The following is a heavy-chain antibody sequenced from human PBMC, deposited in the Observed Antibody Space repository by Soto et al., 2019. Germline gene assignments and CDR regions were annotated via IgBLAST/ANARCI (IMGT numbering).Heavy chain of an antibody. CDR2: IWYDGSNK. J-gene: IGHJ4*02. D-gene: IGHD3-22*01. CDR3: ARDGGGTYYYDSSGPDY. Sequence: GGSLRLSCAASGFTFSSYGMHWVRQAPGKGLEWVAVIWYDGSNKYYADSVKGRFTISRDNSKNTLYLQMNSLRAEDTAVYYCARDGGGTYYYDSSGPDYWGQGTLVTVSS. V-gene: IGHV3-33*01. CDR1: GFTFSSYG.